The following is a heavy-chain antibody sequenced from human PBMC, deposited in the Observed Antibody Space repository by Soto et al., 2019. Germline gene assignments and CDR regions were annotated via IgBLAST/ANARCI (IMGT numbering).Heavy chain of an antibody. Sequence: PSETLALTFTVSGGSISSYYWSWIRQPPGKGLEWIGYIYYSGSTNYNPSLKSRVTISVDTSKNQFSLKLSSVTAADTAVYYCARDPGTGDAFDIWGQGTMVTVSS. CDR2: IYYSGST. V-gene: IGHV4-59*01. J-gene: IGHJ3*02. CDR3: ARDPGTGDAFDI. CDR1: GGSISSYY.